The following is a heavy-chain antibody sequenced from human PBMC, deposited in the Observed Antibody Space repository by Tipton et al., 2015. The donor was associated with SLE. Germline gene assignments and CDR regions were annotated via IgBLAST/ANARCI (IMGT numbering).Heavy chain of an antibody. D-gene: IGHD3-10*01. Sequence: TLSLTCTVSGGSISSYFWGWIRRPPGKGLEWIGSVYYSGSTYYNPSLKSRVTISVDTSKNQFSLRLSSVTAADTAVYYCARGRSDYGSGSYYGMDVWGQGTTVTVSS. CDR1: GGSISSYF. CDR2: VYYSGST. CDR3: ARGRSDYGSGSYYGMDV. V-gene: IGHV4-39*07. J-gene: IGHJ6*02.